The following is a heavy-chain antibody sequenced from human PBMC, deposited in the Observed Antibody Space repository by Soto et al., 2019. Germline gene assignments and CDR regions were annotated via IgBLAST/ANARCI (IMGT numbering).Heavy chain of an antibody. CDR1: GFTVSSNY. V-gene: IGHV3-66*01. CDR2: IYSGGST. Sequence: ESGGGLVQPGGSLRLSCAASGFTVSSNYMSWVRQAPGKGLEWVSVIYSGGSTYYADSVKGRFTISRDNSKNTLYLQMNSLRAEDTAVYYCARDQWGYCSGGSCYSRSTWYYYYMDVWGKGTTVTVSS. CDR3: ARDQWGYCSGGSCYSRSTWYYYYMDV. D-gene: IGHD2-15*01. J-gene: IGHJ6*03.